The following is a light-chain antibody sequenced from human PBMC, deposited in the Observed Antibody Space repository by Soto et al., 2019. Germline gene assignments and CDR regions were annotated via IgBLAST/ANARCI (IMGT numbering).Light chain of an antibody. CDR2: KAS. Sequence: DIQMTQSPSTLSGSVGDRVTITCRASQTISSWLAWYQQKPGKAPKLLIYKASTLKSGVPSRFSGSGSGTEFTLTISSLQSKDFAVYYCQQYNNWPRTFGQGTKVDIK. J-gene: IGKJ1*01. CDR1: QTISSW. CDR3: QQYNNWPRT. V-gene: IGKV1-5*03.